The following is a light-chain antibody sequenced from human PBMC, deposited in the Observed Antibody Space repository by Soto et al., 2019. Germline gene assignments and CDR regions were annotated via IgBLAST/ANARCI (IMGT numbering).Light chain of an antibody. CDR2: GAS. V-gene: IGKV3-20*01. Sequence: DIVLTQSPGTLSLSLGERATLSCRASQSVSSSYLAWYLQKPGQAPRLLIYGASSRATGIPDRFSGSGSGTDFTLTISRLEPEDLAVYYCQQYGSSPLTFGGGTKVEIK. CDR3: QQYGSSPLT. CDR1: QSVSSSY. J-gene: IGKJ4*01.